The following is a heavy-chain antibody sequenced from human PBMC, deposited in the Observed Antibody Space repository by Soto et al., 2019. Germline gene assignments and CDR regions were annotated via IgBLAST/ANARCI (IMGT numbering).Heavy chain of an antibody. Sequence: ASVKVSCAASGFTFSDYSINWVRQAPGKGLEWVSYISSSGSGKYYADSLKGRFTISRDNAKNFVYLQMNSLRDDDTAVYYCARDSTPIDYWGQGTLVTVSS. CDR2: ISSSGSGK. CDR1: GFTFSDYS. J-gene: IGHJ4*02. V-gene: IGHV3-48*02. CDR3: ARDSTPIDY.